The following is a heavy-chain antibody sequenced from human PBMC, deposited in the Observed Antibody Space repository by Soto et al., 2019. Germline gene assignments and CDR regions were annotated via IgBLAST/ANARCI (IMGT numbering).Heavy chain of an antibody. CDR3: AXGTDYYDSSGYLNWFDP. Sequence: GASVKVSCKASGYTFTGYYMHWVRQAPGQGLEWMGWINPNSGGTNYAQKFQGRVTMTRDTSISTAYMELSRLRSDDTAVYYCAXGTDYYDSSGYLNWFDPWGPGTLVTVSS. D-gene: IGHD3-22*01. CDR2: INPNSGGT. CDR1: GYTFTGYY. V-gene: IGHV1-2*02. J-gene: IGHJ5*02.